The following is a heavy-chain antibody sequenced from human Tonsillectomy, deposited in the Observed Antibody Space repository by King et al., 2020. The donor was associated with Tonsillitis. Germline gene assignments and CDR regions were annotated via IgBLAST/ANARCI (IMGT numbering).Heavy chain of an antibody. V-gene: IGHV3-23*04. J-gene: IGHJ4*02. CDR2: ISGSPGRT. CDR3: AKVDYGDDGGFDY. CDR1: GFTFSSYA. D-gene: IGHD4-17*01. Sequence: EVQLVESGGGLVQPGGSLRLSCAASGFTFSSYAMSWVRQAPGKGPEWVSTISGSPGRTSYPDPVKGRLTISTDDSRNTLYLQMNSLRAEDTAVYYCAKVDYGDDGGFDYWGQGTLVTVSS.